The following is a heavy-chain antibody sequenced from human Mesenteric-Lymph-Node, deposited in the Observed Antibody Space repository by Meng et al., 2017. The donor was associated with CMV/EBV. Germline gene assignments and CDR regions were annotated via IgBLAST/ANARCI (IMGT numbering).Heavy chain of an antibody. D-gene: IGHD5-12*01. J-gene: IGHJ6*02. CDR3: ASSMDIVATIPGYYYGMDV. CDR1: GYTFTSYD. CDR2: MNPNSGNT. Sequence: ASVKVSCKASGYTFTSYDINWVRQATGQGLEWMGWMNPNSGNTGYAQKFQGRVTITADESTSTAYMELSSLRSEDTAVYYCASSMDIVATIPGYYYGMDVWGQGTTVTVSS. V-gene: IGHV1-8*03.